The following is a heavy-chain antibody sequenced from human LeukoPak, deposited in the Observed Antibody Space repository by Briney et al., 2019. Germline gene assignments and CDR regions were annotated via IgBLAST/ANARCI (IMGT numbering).Heavy chain of an antibody. V-gene: IGHV4-59*01. CDR1: GGSISSYY. D-gene: IGHD6-19*01. CDR2: IYYSGST. Sequence: PSETLSLTCTVSGGSISSYYWSWIRQPPGKGLEWIGYIYYSGSTNYNPSLKSRVTISVDTSKNQFSLKLSSVTAADTAVYYCARRAVAEYDYWGQGTLVTVSS. CDR3: ARRAVAEYDY. J-gene: IGHJ4*02.